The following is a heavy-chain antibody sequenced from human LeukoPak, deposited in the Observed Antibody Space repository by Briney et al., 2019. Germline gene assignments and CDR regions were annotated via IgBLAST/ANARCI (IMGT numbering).Heavy chain of an antibody. CDR2: INDSGST. J-gene: IGHJ4*02. CDR3: TRRGRNNWGEGNDY. V-gene: IGHV4-59*08. CDR1: GGSISSYY. D-gene: IGHD1-1*01. Sequence: PSGTLSLTCTVSGGSISSYYWSWLRQPPGKGLEWIGYINDSGSTNSNPSLKSRVTMSVDTSKNQFSLKLSSVTAADTAVYYCTRRGRNNWGEGNDYWGQGTLVTVSS.